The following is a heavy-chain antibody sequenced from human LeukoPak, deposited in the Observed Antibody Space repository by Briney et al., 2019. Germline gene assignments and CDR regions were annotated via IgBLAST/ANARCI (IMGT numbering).Heavy chain of an antibody. D-gene: IGHD3-22*01. J-gene: IGHJ4*02. Sequence: GGSLRLSCAASGFTFSSYSMNWVRQAPGKGLEWVSSISSSSSYIYYADSVKGRFTISRDNAKNSLYLQMNSLRAEDTAVYYCARGGHSRPYYDSSGYRPVDGYWGRGTLVTVSS. CDR1: GFTFSSYS. CDR3: ARGGHSRPYYDSSGYRPVDGY. CDR2: ISSSSSYI. V-gene: IGHV3-21*01.